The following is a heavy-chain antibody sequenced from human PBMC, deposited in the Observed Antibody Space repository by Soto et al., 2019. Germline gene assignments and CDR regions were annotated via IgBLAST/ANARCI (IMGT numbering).Heavy chain of an antibody. V-gene: IGHV1-69*13. Sequence: SVKVSCKASGYTFTSYGISWVRQAPGQGLEWMGGIIPIFGTANYAQKFQGRVTITADESTSTAYMELSSLRSEDTAVYYCARVSCGYIPVAFDIWGQGSMVTVSS. CDR2: IIPIFGTA. J-gene: IGHJ3*02. CDR1: GYTFTSYG. CDR3: ARVSCGYIPVAFDI. D-gene: IGHD5-18*01.